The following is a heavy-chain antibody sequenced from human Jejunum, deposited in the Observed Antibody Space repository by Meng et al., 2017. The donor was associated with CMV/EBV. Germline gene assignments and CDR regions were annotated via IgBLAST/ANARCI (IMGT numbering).Heavy chain of an antibody. CDR2: LTSDGRSV. V-gene: IGHV3-74*01. J-gene: IGHJ4*02. Sequence: SCAASGFTFSTSWMHWVRQVPGKGLVWVSRLTSDGRSVYADSVKGRFTISRDDATGTLYLQMNRVRAEDTAVHYCARDGSYKLDYWGQGTLVTVSS. D-gene: IGHD1-26*01. CDR3: ARDGSYKLDY. CDR1: GFTFSTSW.